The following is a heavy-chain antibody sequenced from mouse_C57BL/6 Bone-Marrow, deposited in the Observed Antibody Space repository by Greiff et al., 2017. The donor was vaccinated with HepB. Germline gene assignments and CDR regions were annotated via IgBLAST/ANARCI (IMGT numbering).Heavy chain of an antibody. Sequence: EVKLQQSGPELVKPGASVKISCKASGYTFTDYYMNWVKQSHGKSLEWIGDINPNNGGTSYNQKFKGKATLTVDKSSSTAYMELRSLTSEDSAVYYCARALGNYFDYWGQGTTLTVSS. CDR1: GYTFTDYY. J-gene: IGHJ2*01. D-gene: IGHD4-1*01. CDR3: ARALGNYFDY. V-gene: IGHV1-26*01. CDR2: INPNNGGT.